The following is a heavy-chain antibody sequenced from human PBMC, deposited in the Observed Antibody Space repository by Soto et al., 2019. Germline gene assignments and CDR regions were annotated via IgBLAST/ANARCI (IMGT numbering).Heavy chain of an antibody. CDR1: GFTFSSYA. V-gene: IGHV3-30-3*01. CDR3: ASEQLAVLRGVLDY. D-gene: IGHD1-1*01. CDR2: TSYDGSNK. Sequence: QVQLVESGGGVVQPGRSLRLSCAASGFTFSSYAMHWVRQAPGKGLEWVAVTSYDGSNKYYADSVKGRFTISRDNSKNTLYLQMNSLRAEDTAVYYCASEQLAVLRGVLDYWGQGTLVTVSS. J-gene: IGHJ4*02.